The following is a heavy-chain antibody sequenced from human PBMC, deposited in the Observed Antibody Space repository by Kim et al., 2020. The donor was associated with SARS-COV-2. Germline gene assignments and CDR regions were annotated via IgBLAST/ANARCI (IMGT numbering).Heavy chain of an antibody. D-gene: IGHD3-10*01. J-gene: IGHJ4*02. V-gene: IGHV3-15*01. CDR3: TTDPVLLWFGGWGY. Sequence: AAPVKGRFTISRDESKNTLYLQMNSLKTEDTAVYYCTTDPVLLWFGGWGYWGQGTLVTVSS.